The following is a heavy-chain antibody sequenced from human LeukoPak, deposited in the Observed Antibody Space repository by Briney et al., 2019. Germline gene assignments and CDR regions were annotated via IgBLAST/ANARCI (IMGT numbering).Heavy chain of an antibody. V-gene: IGHV1-18*01. CDR3: ARDDKSSAYEPDY. D-gene: IGHD5-12*01. CDR2: ISAYDGNT. J-gene: IGHJ4*02. Sequence: ASVKVSCKASGLTFTNYGFTWVRQAPGQGLEWMGWISAYDGNTNYAQTVRDRVTMTTDTSTSTAYMELRSLRSDDTAVYYCARDDKSSAYEPDYWGQGTLVTVSP. CDR1: GLTFTNYG.